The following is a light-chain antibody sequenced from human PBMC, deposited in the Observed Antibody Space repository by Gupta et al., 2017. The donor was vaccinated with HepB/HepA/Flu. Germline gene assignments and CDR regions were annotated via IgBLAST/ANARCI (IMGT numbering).Light chain of an antibody. CDR3: QNYDGFAHS. Sequence: DIQMTKSPSTLPASVGDRVTITCRASQSISRYLAWHQQKPGQGPKLLIYQASNLETGVPPRFSGSGSGTDFTLTINNLQPDDFATYYCQNYDGFAHSFGQGTKLEIK. J-gene: IGKJ2*03. CDR1: QSISRY. CDR2: QAS. V-gene: IGKV1-5*03.